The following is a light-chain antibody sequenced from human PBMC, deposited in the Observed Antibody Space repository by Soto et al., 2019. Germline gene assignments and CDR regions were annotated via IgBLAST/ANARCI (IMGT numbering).Light chain of an antibody. CDR2: KAS. J-gene: IGKJ1*01. V-gene: IGKV1-5*03. CDR3: QQYHIYSGT. CDR1: QSISSW. Sequence: DIQMTQSPSTLSASVGDRVTITCRSSQSISSWLAWYQQKPGKAPKLLIYKASTLASVLPSRFSGSGSGTEFTLTINSLQPDDFATYYCQQYHIYSGTFGQGTKVDIK.